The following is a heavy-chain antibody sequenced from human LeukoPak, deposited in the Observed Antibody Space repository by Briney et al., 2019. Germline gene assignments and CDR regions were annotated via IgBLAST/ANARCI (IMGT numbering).Heavy chain of an antibody. J-gene: IGHJ4*02. Sequence: GGSLRLSCAASGFTFSSYWMSWVRQAPGKGLEWVANIKQDGSEKYYVDSVKGRFTISRDNAKNSLYLQVNSLRAEDTAVYYCARQFEIWSGYADYWGQGTLVTVSS. V-gene: IGHV3-7*01. D-gene: IGHD3-3*01. CDR1: GFTFSSYW. CDR2: IKQDGSEK. CDR3: ARQFEIWSGYADY.